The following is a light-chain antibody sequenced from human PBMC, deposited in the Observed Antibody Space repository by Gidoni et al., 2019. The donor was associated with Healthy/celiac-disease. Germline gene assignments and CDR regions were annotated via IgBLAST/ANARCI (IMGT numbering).Light chain of an antibody. CDR3: QQANSFPRFT. V-gene: IGKV1-12*01. CDR1: QGISSW. Sequence: DIQMTQSPSSVSASVGDSVTITCRARQGISSWLAWYPQKPGKAPKLLIYAASSLQSGVPSRFSGSGSGTDFTLTISSLQPEDFATYYRQQANSFPRFTFGPGTKVDIK. J-gene: IGKJ3*01. CDR2: AAS.